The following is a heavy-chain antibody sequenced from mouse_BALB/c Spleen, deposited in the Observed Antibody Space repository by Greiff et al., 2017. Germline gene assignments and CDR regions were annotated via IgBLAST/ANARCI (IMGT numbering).Heavy chain of an antibody. Sequence: VKLQESGAELVRPGVSVKISCKGSGYTFTDYAMHWVKQSHAKSLEWIGVISTYYGDASYNQKFKGKATMTVDKSSSTAYMELARLTSEDSAIYYCAREGDYRAWFAYWGQGTLVTVSA. CDR2: ISTYYGDA. CDR1: GYTFTDYA. V-gene: IGHV1S137*01. CDR3: AREGDYRAWFAY. J-gene: IGHJ3*01. D-gene: IGHD2-14*01.